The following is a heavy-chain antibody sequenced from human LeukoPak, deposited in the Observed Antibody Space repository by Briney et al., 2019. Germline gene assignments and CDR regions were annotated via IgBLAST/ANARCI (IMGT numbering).Heavy chain of an antibody. CDR2: LGDNDGRT. CDR1: GFSFSNHA. V-gene: IGHV3-23*01. Sequence: PGGSLRLSCAASGFSFSNHAMNWVRQAPGKGPEWVSALGDNDGRTFYADSVKGRFTISRDNSKNTLYLQMNSLRAEDTAIYYCAKNGKDNYGMFFDYWGQGTLVTVSS. CDR3: AKNGKDNYGMFFDY. D-gene: IGHD3-9*01. J-gene: IGHJ4*02.